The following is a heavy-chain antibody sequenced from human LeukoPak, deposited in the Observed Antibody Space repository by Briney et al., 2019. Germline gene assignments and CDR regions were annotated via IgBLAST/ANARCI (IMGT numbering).Heavy chain of an antibody. CDR1: GFAFNPYA. D-gene: IGHD3-22*01. V-gene: IGHV3-23*01. CDR3: ARGGRGSAAVVAPRSFDI. CDR2: ITGSGDNT. Sequence: GGSLRLSCAASGFAFNPYAMSWVRQAPGKGLEWVSGITGSGDNTYYADSVKGRFTISRDNSKNTLYLQMNSLRAEDSALYYCARGGRGSAAVVAPRSFDIWGQGTMVTVSS. J-gene: IGHJ3*02.